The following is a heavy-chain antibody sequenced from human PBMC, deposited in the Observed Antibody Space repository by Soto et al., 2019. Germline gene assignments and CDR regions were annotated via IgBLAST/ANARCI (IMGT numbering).Heavy chain of an antibody. CDR3: GRGRSGQIVVFY. CDR1: GYIFSSHC. D-gene: IGHD1-26*01. CDR2: INPGGGRT. Sequence: ASVKVSCRASGYIFSSHCIYWVRQAPGQGLQWMGIINPGGGRTAYAQKFQGRVTMTRDMSITTVYMELNNLSPDDTAVYYCGRGRSGQIVVFYWGQGTPVTVSS. J-gene: IGHJ4*02. V-gene: IGHV1-46*01.